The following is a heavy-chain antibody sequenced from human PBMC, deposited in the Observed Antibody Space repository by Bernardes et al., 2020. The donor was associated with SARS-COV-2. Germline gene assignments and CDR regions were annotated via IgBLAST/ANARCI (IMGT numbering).Heavy chain of an antibody. CDR3: ASQELTGIAAAMPGFDY. CDR2: IYYSGST. V-gene: IGHV4-39*01. Sequence: SETLSLTCTVSGGSISSSSYYWGWIRQPPGKGLEWIGSIYYSGSTYYNPSLKSRVTISVDTSKNQFSLKLSSVTAADTAVYYCASQELTGIAAAMPGFDYWGQGTLVTVSS. CDR1: GGSISSSSYY. J-gene: IGHJ4*02. D-gene: IGHD6-13*01.